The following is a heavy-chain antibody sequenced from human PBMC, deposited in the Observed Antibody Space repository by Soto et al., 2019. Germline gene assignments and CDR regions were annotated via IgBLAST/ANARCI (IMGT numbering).Heavy chain of an antibody. CDR2: IWYDGSNK. J-gene: IGHJ4*02. CDR3: ARGVSSGQTTEFDY. CDR1: GFIFSSYG. V-gene: IGHV3-33*01. D-gene: IGHD6-19*01. Sequence: GGSLRLSCAASGFIFSSYGMHWVRQAPGKGLEWVAVIWYDGSNKYYADSVKGRFTISRDNSKNTLYLQMNSLRAEDTAVYYCARGVSSGQTTEFDYWGQGTLVTVSS.